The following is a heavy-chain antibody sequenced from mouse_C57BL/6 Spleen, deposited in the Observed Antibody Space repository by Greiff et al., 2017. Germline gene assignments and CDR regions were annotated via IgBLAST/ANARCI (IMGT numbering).Heavy chain of an antibody. D-gene: IGHD1-1*01. CDR3: ASLYYYGSSWYFDV. CDR2: INPSTGGT. V-gene: IGHV1-42*01. J-gene: IGHJ1*03. CDR1: GYSFTGYY. Sequence: VQLQQSGPELVKPGASVKISCKASGYSFTGYYMNWVKQSPEKSLEWIGEINPSTGGTPSNQKFKAKAILTVDKSSSTAYMQLKSLTSEDSAVYYCASLYYYGSSWYFDVWGTGTTVTVSS.